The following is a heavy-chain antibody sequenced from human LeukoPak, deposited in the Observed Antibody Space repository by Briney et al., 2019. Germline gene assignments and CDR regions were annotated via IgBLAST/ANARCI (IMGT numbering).Heavy chain of an antibody. CDR3: ARQSSGYCDGWCVA. D-gene: IGHD3-22*01. CDR2: IFYTGNT. CDR1: GGSILNSTHY. Sequence: PSETLSLTRTVSGGSILNSTHYWAWIRQPPGKGLEWVATIFYTGNTHHNPSLKSRVPIPVHTVKNQFPLNLKSVKAADPAVYGCARQSSGYCDGWCVAWGRRTLVTVSS. J-gene: IGHJ5*02. V-gene: IGHV4-39*01.